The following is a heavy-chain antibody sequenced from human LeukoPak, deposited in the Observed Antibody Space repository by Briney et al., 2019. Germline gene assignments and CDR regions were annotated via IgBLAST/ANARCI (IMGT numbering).Heavy chain of an antibody. CDR3: AKSRASTADPDAFDI. CDR1: GYTFTSYD. J-gene: IGHJ3*02. D-gene: IGHD1-14*01. V-gene: IGHV1-8*03. Sequence: ASVKVSCKASGYTFTSYDINWVRQATGQGLEWMGWMNPNSGNTGYAQKFQGRVTITRNTSISTAYMELSSLRGEDTAVYYCAKSRASTADPDAFDIWGQGTLVTISS. CDR2: MNPNSGNT.